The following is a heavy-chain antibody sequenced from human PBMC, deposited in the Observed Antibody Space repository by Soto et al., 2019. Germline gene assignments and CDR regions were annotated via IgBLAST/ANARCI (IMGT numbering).Heavy chain of an antibody. J-gene: IGHJ5*02. D-gene: IGHD2-2*02. V-gene: IGHV5-51*01. CDR1: VDIFTKYW. Sequence: GESLKISCKVSVDIFTKYWIGWVCQKPGKGLEWMGIIYYDDSDTRYSPSFQGQVTMSADKSSSTAYLQWSSLKASDTAMYYCARAAIPDNWFDPWGQGTLVTVSS. CDR2: IYYDDSDT. CDR3: ARAAIPDNWFDP.